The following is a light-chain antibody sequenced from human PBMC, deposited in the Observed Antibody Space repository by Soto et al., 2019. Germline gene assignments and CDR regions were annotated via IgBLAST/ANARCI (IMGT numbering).Light chain of an antibody. CDR3: SSYTTTSTLV. V-gene: IGLV2-14*01. J-gene: IGLJ3*02. CDR2: EVR. CDR1: NRDVGSYNL. Sequence: QSALTQPASVSGSPGQSITIACTGTNRDVGSYNLVSWYQQRPGEAPKLIISEVRNRPSGISYRFTGSKSGNTASLTISGLQAEEEADYYCSSYTTTSTLVFGGGTKVTVL.